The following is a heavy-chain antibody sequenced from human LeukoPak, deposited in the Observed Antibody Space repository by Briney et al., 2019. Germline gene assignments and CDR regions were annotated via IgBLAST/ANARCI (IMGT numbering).Heavy chain of an antibody. Sequence: GGSLRLSCAASGFTFSSYAMSLVRQAPGKGLEWVSAISGSGGSTYYADSVKGRFTISRDNSKNTLYLQMNSLRAEDTAVYYCAKGPVSTVTTYLDYWGQGTLVTVSS. V-gene: IGHV3-23*01. J-gene: IGHJ4*02. CDR3: AKGPVSTVTTYLDY. CDR2: ISGSGGST. CDR1: GFTFSSYA. D-gene: IGHD4-17*01.